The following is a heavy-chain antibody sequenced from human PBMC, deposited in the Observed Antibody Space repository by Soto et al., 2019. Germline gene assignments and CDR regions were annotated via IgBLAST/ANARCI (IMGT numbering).Heavy chain of an antibody. Sequence: SETLSLTCIVSGGSLTSSSFYWGWIRQPPGKGLSWIGNIYYSGTTDYNLSLKSRVSVSTDTSRNQLSLTLSSVTAADTAVYYCVRFYGNAFDIWGPGTLVTVSS. D-gene: IGHD3-10*01. CDR2: IYYSGTT. CDR3: VRFYGNAFDI. J-gene: IGHJ3*02. CDR1: GGSLTSSSFY. V-gene: IGHV4-39*01.